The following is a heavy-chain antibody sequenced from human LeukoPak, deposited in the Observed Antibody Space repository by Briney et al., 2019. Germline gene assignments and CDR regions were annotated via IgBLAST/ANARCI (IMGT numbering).Heavy chain of an antibody. Sequence: ASVKVSCKASGYTFTSYGISWVRQAPGQGREWMGRIIPILGIANYAQKFQGRVTITADKSTSTAYMELSSLRAEDTAVYYCARDRSGQYYYYGMDVWGQGTTVTVSS. D-gene: IGHD3-10*01. CDR3: ARDRSGQYYYYGMDV. J-gene: IGHJ6*02. CDR2: IIPILGIA. V-gene: IGHV1-69*04. CDR1: GYTFTSYG.